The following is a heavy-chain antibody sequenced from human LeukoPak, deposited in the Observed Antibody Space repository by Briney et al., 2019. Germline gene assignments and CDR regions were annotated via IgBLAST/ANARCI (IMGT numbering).Heavy chain of an antibody. V-gene: IGHV1-69*04. CDR1: GGTFSSYA. CDR2: IIPILGIA. Sequence: SVKVSCKASGGTFSSYAISWVRQAPGQGLEWMGRIIPILGIANYAQKFQGRVTITADKSTSTAYMELSSLRSEDTAVYYCAREGFGEFVDVWGKGTTVTVSS. CDR3: AREGFGEFVDV. D-gene: IGHD3-10*01. J-gene: IGHJ6*04.